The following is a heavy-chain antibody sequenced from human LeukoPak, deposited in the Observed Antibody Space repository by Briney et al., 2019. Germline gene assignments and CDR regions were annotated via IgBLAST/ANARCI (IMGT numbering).Heavy chain of an antibody. CDR2: SYYSGST. CDR1: GGSISSSNW. Sequence: SETLSLTCAVSGGSISSSNWWSWVRQPPGKTLEWIGYSYYSGSTKYNPSLKSRVTISVDTSNNQFSLNLRSVTAADTAVYYCAKDHDFWSGYYDAFDIWGQGTMVTVSS. CDR3: AKDHDFWSGYYDAFDI. J-gene: IGHJ3*02. V-gene: IGHV4-4*02. D-gene: IGHD3-3*01.